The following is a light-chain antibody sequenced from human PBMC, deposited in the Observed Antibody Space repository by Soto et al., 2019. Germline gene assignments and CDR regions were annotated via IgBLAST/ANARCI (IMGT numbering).Light chain of an antibody. V-gene: IGKV4-1*01. J-gene: IGKJ2*01. Sequence: DIVMTQSPDSLAVSLGERATINCKSSQSVLYSSNNKNDLAWYQQKPGQPPKLLIYWASTRESGVPDRFSGSGSGTDFTLTVSSLQAEDVAVYYCQQYYSTPPYTLGQGTKLEIK. CDR1: QSVLYSSNNKND. CDR3: QQYYSTPPYT. CDR2: WAS.